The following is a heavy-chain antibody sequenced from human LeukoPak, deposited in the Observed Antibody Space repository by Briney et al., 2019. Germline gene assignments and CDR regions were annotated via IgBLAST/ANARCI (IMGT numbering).Heavy chain of an antibody. CDR3: ARVLYYYASVSYNYYMDV. CDR2: IYSGGTA. Sequence: PGGSLRLSCAVSGFSLTGNYMTWVRLAPGKGLEWVSTIYSGGTAFYTDPVRGRFTISRDNSKNTLYLRMNSLRAEDAAIYYCARVLYYYASVSYNYYMDVWGKGTTVTISS. D-gene: IGHD3-10*01. V-gene: IGHV3-53*01. J-gene: IGHJ6*03. CDR1: GFSLTGNY.